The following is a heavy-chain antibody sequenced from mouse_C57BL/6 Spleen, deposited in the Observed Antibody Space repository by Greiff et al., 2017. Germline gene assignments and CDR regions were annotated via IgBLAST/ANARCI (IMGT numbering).Heavy chain of an antibody. V-gene: IGHV5-17*01. D-gene: IGHD2-5*01. CDR2: ISSGSSTI. CDR1: GFTFSDYG. Sequence: EVQRVESGGGLVKPGGSLKLSCAASGFTFSDYGMHWVRQAPEKGLEWVAYISSGSSTIYYADTVKGRFIISIDHAKNTLFLQITSPSSEDTAMYYCAIYSNQPFYAMDYWGQGTSVTVSS. J-gene: IGHJ4*01. CDR3: AIYSNQPFYAMDY.